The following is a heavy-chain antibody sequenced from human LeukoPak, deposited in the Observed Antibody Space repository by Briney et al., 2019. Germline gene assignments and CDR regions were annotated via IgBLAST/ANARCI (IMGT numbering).Heavy chain of an antibody. D-gene: IGHD4-17*01. CDR1: GFTFSSYA. J-gene: IGHJ4*02. CDR2: ISYDGSNK. V-gene: IGHV3-30*18. Sequence: GGSLRLSCAASGFTFSSYAMSWVRQAPGKGLEWVAVISYDGSNKYYADSVKGRFTISRDNSKNTLYLQMNSLSADDTAMYYCANEIRPNDYWGQGTLVTVSS. CDR3: ANEIRPNDY.